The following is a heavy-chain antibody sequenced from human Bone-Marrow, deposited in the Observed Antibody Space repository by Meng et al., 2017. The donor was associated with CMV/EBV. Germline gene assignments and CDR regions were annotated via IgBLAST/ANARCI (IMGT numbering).Heavy chain of an antibody. CDR3: ARDKIYSSSWYVYYYGMDV. V-gene: IGHV3-66*02. J-gene: IGHJ6*02. CDR2: IYSGGNT. Sequence: GESLKISCVASGFTVSSNYMTWVRQAPGKGLEWVSVIYSGGNTYYADSVKGRFTISRDNSKNTLYLQMNSLRAEDTAVYYCARDKIYSSSWYVYYYGMDVCGQGTTVTVSS. D-gene: IGHD6-13*01. CDR1: GFTVSSNY.